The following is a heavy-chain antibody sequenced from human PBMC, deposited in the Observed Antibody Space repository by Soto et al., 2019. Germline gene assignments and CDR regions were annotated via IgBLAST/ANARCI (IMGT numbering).Heavy chain of an antibody. V-gene: IGHV3-11*01. D-gene: IGHD1-7*01. Sequence: PGGSLRLSCEVSGFIFSGYYMSWIRQAPGEGLDWVSYISSSGSSTVHYADSVKGRFTISRDNAKNSLFLQMNTLRAEDTAVYYCAKHAWRENYRGLFDYWGQGTLVTVSS. CDR3: AKHAWRENYRGLFDY. CDR1: GFIFSGYY. J-gene: IGHJ4*02. CDR2: ISSSGSSTV.